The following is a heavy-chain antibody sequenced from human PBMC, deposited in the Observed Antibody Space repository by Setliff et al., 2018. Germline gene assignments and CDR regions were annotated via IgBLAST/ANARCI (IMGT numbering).Heavy chain of an antibody. D-gene: IGHD4-4*01. J-gene: IGHJ6*03. Sequence: GGSLRLSCAASGFTFSSYIIHWVRQAPGKGLEWVALISKDETKKYLADSVRGRFTISRDSSRNTVDLQMSSLRPEDTALYYCARSTETFSGEDFYFFYYMDVWGKGTTVTVSS. CDR3: ARSTETFSGEDFYFFYYMDV. V-gene: IGHV3-30*03. CDR1: GFTFSSYI. CDR2: ISKDETKK.